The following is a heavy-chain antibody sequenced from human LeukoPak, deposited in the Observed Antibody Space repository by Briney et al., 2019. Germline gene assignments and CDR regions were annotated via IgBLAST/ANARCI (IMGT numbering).Heavy chain of an antibody. CDR3: ARGGIQVSGIDEFDY. J-gene: IGHJ4*02. CDR2: IGIRGDT. CDR1: GFTFIDYD. Sequence: GGSLRLSCAASGFTFIDYDMHWVRQVIGKGLEWVSAIGIRGDTHYSGSVKGRFTISRENGESSLYLQMNSLRAEDTAVYYCARGGIQVSGIDEFDYWGQGTLVTVSS. V-gene: IGHV3-13*01. D-gene: IGHD6-19*01.